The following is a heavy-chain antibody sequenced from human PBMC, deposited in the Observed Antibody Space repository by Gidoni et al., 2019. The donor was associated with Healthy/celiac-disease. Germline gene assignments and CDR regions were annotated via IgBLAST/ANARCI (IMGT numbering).Heavy chain of an antibody. CDR1: GFSLSTSGVG. J-gene: IGHJ4*02. V-gene: IGHV2-5*01. D-gene: IGHD5-12*01. CDR3: AHMSGYGTFDY. Sequence: QITLKESGPTLVTPTQTLTLTCTFSGFSLSTSGVGVGWIRQPPGKALEWLALMYWNDDKRYSPSLKSRLTITKETSKNQVGLTMTNMDPGDTAKYYWAHMSGYGTFDYWGQGTLVTVAS. CDR2: MYWNDDK.